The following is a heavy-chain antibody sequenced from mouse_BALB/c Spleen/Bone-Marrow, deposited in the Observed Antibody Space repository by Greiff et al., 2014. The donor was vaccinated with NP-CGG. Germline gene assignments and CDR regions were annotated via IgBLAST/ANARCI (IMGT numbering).Heavy chain of an antibody. CDR2: IYPGSGNT. CDR1: GYTFTDYY. Sequence: QVQLQQSGAELARPGASVKLSCKASGYTFTDYYMNWVKQRTGQGLEWIGEIYPGSGNTYYNEKFRGKATLTADKSSSTVYMQLSSLTSEDPAVYFCAREEVRRLAWFAYWGQGTLVTVSA. J-gene: IGHJ3*01. CDR3: AREEVRRLAWFAY. V-gene: IGHV1-77*01.